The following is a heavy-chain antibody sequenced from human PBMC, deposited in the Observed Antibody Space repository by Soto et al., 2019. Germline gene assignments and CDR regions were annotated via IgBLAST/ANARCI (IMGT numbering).Heavy chain of an antibody. D-gene: IGHD3-22*01. CDR3: TTDFLSGGYSDSSGYYPIEY. V-gene: IGHV1-3*01. CDR1: GYTFTSYA. J-gene: IGHJ4*02. Sequence: GASVKVSCKASGYTFTSYAMHWVRQAPGQRLEWMGWIIPINGNANYAQKFQGRVTITTDKSTSTAYMELSSLKTEDTAVYYCTTDFLSGGYSDSSGYYPIEYWGQGTLVTVSS. CDR2: IIPINGNA.